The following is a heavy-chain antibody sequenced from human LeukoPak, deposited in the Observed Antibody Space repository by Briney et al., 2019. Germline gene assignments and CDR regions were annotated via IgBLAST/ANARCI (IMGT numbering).Heavy chain of an antibody. D-gene: IGHD2-15*01. CDR1: GFTFSSYA. J-gene: IGHJ6*02. V-gene: IGHV3-23*01. CDR2: ISGSGGST. Sequence: GGSLRLSCAASGFTFSSYAMSWVRQAPGKGLEWVSAISGSGGSTYYADSVKGRFTISRDNSKNTLYLQMNSLRAEDTAVYYCAKGGSSSYYYYYYGMDVWGQGTTVTVSS. CDR3: AKGGSSSYYYYYYGMDV.